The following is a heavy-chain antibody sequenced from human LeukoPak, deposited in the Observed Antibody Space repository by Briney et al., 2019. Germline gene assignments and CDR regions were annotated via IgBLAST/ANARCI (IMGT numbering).Heavy chain of an antibody. V-gene: IGHV4-61*02. J-gene: IGHJ3*02. Sequence: SQTLSLTCTVSGGSISSGSYYWSWIRQPAGKGLEWIGRIYTSGSTNYNPPLKSRVTISVDTSKNQFSLKLSSVTAADTAVYYCAREPRYCSSTSCYDDAFDIWGQGTMVTVSS. CDR2: IYTSGST. CDR3: AREPRYCSSTSCYDDAFDI. D-gene: IGHD2-2*01. CDR1: GGSISSGSYY.